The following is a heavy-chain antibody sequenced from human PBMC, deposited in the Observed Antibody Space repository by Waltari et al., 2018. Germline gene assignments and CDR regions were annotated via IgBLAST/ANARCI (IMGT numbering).Heavy chain of an antibody. J-gene: IGHJ4*02. CDR2: TGSGGDT. Sequence: EVQLAESGGDLVQPGGSLRLSCAASEINFSNYDIPWVRRRPGRGLEGVSVTGSGGDTYYVASVRGRFTISRDSSKNTLYLQMNSLRAEDTAVYYCAKVDNVGLNNYWGQGTLVTVSS. CDR3: AKVDNVGLNNY. D-gene: IGHD1-1*01. V-gene: IGHV3-13*01. CDR1: EINFSNYD.